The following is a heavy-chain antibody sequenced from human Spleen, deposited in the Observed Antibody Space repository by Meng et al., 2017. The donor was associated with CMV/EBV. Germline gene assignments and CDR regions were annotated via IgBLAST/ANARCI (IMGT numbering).Heavy chain of an antibody. CDR2: INQSGST. CDR1: GGSFSGYY. J-gene: IGHJ6*02. CDR3: ARIVDYYYYGLDV. V-gene: IGHV4-34*01. D-gene: IGHD2-15*01. Sequence: SETLSLTCDVYGGSFSGYYWSWIRQPPGKGLEWIGEINQSGSTNYNPSLKSGVTISVDTSKNQFSLKLNSVTAADTAVYYCARIVDYYYYGLDVWGQGTTVTVSS.